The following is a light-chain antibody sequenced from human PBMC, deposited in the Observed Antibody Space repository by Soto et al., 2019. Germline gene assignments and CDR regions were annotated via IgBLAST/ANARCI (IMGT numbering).Light chain of an antibody. V-gene: IGKV1-5*03. Sequence: DIQVTQSPSTLSASVGDRVTITCRANQSISDWLAWYQQKPGKAPKLLIYKASNLDSGVPSRFSGSASGTDFTLTISILQPDDFATYFCHQYIPNSLLTFGQGTKMQI. J-gene: IGKJ1*01. CDR1: QSISDW. CDR2: KAS. CDR3: HQYIPNSLLT.